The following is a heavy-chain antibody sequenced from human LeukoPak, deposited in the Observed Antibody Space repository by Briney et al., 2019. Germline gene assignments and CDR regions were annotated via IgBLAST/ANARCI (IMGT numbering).Heavy chain of an antibody. D-gene: IGHD2-15*01. J-gene: IGHJ4*02. Sequence: PSETLSLTCTVSGAFTCSNNYYWGWIRQPPGKGLDWIGNIYYDGSTRDNPSLKSRVTISIDTSKNQFFLKLSSVTAADTAVYYCARLVGWPYRYYFDYWGQGTLIIVSS. V-gene: IGHV4-39*01. CDR1: GAFTCSNNYY. CDR3: ARLVGWPYRYYFDY. CDR2: IYYDGST.